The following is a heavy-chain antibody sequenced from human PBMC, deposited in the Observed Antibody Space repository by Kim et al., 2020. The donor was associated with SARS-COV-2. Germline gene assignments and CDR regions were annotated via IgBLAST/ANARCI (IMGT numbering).Heavy chain of an antibody. V-gene: IGHV1-2*02. J-gene: IGHJ4*02. CDR3: ARGGDFWSGYPLKGDY. D-gene: IGHD3-3*01. CDR1: GYTFTGYY. Sequence: ASVKVSCKTSGYTFTGYYMHWVRRAPGQGLEWMGWINPNSGATNYAQKFQGRVAMTRDTSISTAYMELSRLRSDDTAVYYCARGGDFWSGYPLKGDYWGQGTLVSVSS. CDR2: INPNSGAT.